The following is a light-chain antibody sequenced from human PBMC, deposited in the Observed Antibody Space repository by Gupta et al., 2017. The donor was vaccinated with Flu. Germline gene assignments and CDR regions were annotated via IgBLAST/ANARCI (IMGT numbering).Light chain of an antibody. CDR3: LQSYSSPLT. CDR1: QTISTY. J-gene: IGKJ4*01. Sequence: DIQMTQSPSSLSASVGDRVTITFLASQTISTYLNWYQQQPGKAPNLLIFAASNLQNGVPSRFSGSGSGTDFTLTISRLQPEDFATYYCLQSYSSPLTFGGGTKVEIK. CDR2: AAS. V-gene: IGKV1-39*01.